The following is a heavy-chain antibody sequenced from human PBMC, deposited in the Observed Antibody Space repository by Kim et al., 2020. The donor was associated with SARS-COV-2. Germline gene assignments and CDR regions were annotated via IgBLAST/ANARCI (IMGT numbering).Heavy chain of an antibody. J-gene: IGHJ4*02. CDR3: ARQYYDSSGFNRIDYFDY. CDR2: IYYSGST. Sequence: SETLSLTCTVSGGSISSSSYYWGWIRQPPGKGLEWIGSIYYSGSTYYNPSLKSRLTISVDTSKNQFSLKLSSVTAADTAVYYCARQYYDSSGFNRIDYFDYWGQGTLVTVSS. V-gene: IGHV4-39*01. CDR1: GGSISSSSYY. D-gene: IGHD3-22*01.